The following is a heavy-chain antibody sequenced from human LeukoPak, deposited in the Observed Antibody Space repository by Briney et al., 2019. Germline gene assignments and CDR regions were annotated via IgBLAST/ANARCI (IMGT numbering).Heavy chain of an antibody. CDR2: IYSGGST. Sequence: GGSLRLSCAVSGFTVSSNYMSWVRQAPGKGLEWASVIYSGGSTYYADSVKGRFTISRDNSKNTLYLQMNSLRVEDTAVYYCARGGTGYWGQGTLVTVSS. J-gene: IGHJ4*02. CDR3: ARGGTGY. CDR1: GFTVSSNY. D-gene: IGHD3/OR15-3a*01. V-gene: IGHV3-66*02.